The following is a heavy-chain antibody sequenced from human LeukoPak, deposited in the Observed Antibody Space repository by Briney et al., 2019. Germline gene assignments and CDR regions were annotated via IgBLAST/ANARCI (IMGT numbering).Heavy chain of an antibody. D-gene: IGHD3-22*01. CDR1: GFTFSSFG. CDR3: ASSRYDSSGYYGIIAY. J-gene: IGHJ4*02. Sequence: PGGSLRLSCAASGFTFSSFGMNWVRQVSGKGLEWISSISSSGNTIYYADSVKGRFTISRGNAKNSLYLQMNSLRAEDTAVYYCASSRYDSSGYYGIIAYWGQGALVTVSS. CDR2: ISSSGNTI. V-gene: IGHV3-48*04.